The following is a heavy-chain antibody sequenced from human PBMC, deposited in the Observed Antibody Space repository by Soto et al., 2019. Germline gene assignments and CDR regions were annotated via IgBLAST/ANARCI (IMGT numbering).Heavy chain of an antibody. CDR3: ARVFSGGGDYYYYGMDL. Sequence: LSLTCTVSGGSINTYYWSWIRQPPGKGLEWVGYIYYSGTTYYNPSLKSRISISIDKSKNQFSLKLSSVTAADTAVYYCARVFSGGGDYYYYGMDLWGQGSTVTVSS. J-gene: IGHJ6*02. CDR1: GGSINTYY. CDR2: IYYSGTT. D-gene: IGHD6-19*01. V-gene: IGHV4-59*01.